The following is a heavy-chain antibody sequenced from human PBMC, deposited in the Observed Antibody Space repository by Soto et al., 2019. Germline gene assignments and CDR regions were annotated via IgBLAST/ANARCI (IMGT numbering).Heavy chain of an antibody. CDR2: IYYSGST. V-gene: IGHV4-59*08. J-gene: IGHJ6*02. CDR1: GGSISSYY. D-gene: IGHD3-10*01. Sequence: QVQLQESGPGLVKPSETLSLTCTVSGGSISSYYWSWIRQPPGKGLEWIGYIYYSGSTNYNPSLKSRVTLSVDTSKNRFSLKLSSVTAADTAVYYCARLRITMVRGNYGMDVWGQGTTVTVSS. CDR3: ARLRITMVRGNYGMDV.